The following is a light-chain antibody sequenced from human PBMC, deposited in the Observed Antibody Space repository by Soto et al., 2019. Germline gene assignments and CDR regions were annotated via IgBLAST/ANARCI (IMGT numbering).Light chain of an antibody. CDR3: CSYAGGSTFG. J-gene: IGLJ1*01. Sequence: QSVLTQPASVSGSPGQSITISCTGTSSDVGTYNLVSWYQQHSGKAPKLMIYEVIKRASGVSDRFSGSKSGNTASLTISGLQAEDEADYYCCSYAGGSTFGFGTGTKVT. CDR2: EVI. V-gene: IGLV2-23*02. CDR1: SSDVGTYNL.